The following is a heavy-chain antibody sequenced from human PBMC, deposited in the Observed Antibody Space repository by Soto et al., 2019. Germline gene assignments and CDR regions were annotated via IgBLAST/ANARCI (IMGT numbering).Heavy chain of an antibody. J-gene: IGHJ4*02. V-gene: IGHV4-39*01. CDR2: IYYSGST. CDR1: GGSISSSSYY. D-gene: IGHD4-17*01. Sequence: QLQLQESGPGLVKPSETLSLTCTVSGGSISSSSYYWGWIRQPPGKGLEWIGSIYYSGSTYYNPSLKSRVTISVDTSKNQFSLKLSSVTAADTAVYYCASKGREDDYGDYARVRDHDYWGQGTLVTVSS. CDR3: ASKGREDDYGDYARVRDHDY.